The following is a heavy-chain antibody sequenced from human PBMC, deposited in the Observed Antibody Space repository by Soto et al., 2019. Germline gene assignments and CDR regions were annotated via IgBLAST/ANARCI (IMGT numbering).Heavy chain of an antibody. J-gene: IGHJ6*02. CDR3: ARVVLQAAGTGGMDV. D-gene: IGHD6-13*01. V-gene: IGHV3-21*01. Sequence: GGSLRLSCAASGFTFSSYSMNWVRQAPGKGLEWVSSISSSSSYIYYADSVKGRFTISRDNAKNSLYLQMNSLRAEDTAVYYCARVVLQAAGTGGMDVWGQGTTVTVS. CDR1: GFTFSSYS. CDR2: ISSSSSYI.